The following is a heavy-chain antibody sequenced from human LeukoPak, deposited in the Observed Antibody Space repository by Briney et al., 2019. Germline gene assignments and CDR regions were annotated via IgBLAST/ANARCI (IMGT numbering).Heavy chain of an antibody. CDR2: IYRDDRT. CDR1: GFAVSSNY. J-gene: IGHJ5*02. V-gene: IGHV3-66*02. CDR3: ARGFDTSGYYGWFDP. D-gene: IGHD3-22*01. Sequence: GGSLRLSCAASGFAVSSNYVTWVRQAPGKGLEWVSAIYRDDRTFYANSVQGRCTISRDNAKNAVYLQMNSLRPEDTAVYYCARGFDTSGYYGWFDPWGQGTLVTVSS.